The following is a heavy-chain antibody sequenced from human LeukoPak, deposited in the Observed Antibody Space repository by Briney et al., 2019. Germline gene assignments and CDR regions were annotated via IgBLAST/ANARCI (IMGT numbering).Heavy chain of an antibody. CDR1: GFTFDDYA. CDR3: AKDRNWGSPLPIYYFDY. Sequence: GGSLRLSCAASGFTFDDYAMHWVRQAPGKGLEWVSGISWNSGSIGYADSVKGRFTISRDNAKNSLYLQMNSLRAEDTALYYCAKDRNWGSPLPIYYFDYWGQGTLVTVSS. J-gene: IGHJ4*02. CDR2: ISWNSGSI. V-gene: IGHV3-9*01. D-gene: IGHD7-27*01.